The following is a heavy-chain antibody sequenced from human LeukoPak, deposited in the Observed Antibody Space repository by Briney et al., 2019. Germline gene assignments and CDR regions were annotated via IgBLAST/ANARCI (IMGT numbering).Heavy chain of an antibody. V-gene: IGHV1-58*01. D-gene: IGHD2-2*01. CDR2: IVVGSGNT. Sequence: SAKVSCKASGFTFTSSAVQWVRHARGQRLEWIGWIVVGSGNTNYAQKFQEGVTITRDMSTSTAYMELSSLRSEDTAVYYCAATTIVVPAALYYYYGMDVWGKGPGVTVSS. J-gene: IGHJ6*04. CDR3: AATTIVVPAALYYYYGMDV. CDR1: GFTFTSSA.